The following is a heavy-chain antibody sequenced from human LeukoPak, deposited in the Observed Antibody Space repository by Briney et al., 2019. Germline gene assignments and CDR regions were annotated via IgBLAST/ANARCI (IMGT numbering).Heavy chain of an antibody. Sequence: SETLSLTCTVSGDSISSYYWSWIRQPPGKGLEWIGNIYYSGSTNYNPSLKSRVTISLDMSKNQFSLKLSSVTAADTAVYYCARSPLYYYQSSGHYYFDYWGQGTLVTVSS. CDR2: IYYSGST. V-gene: IGHV4-59*01. D-gene: IGHD3-22*01. J-gene: IGHJ4*02. CDR3: ARSPLYYYQSSGHYYFDY. CDR1: GDSISSYY.